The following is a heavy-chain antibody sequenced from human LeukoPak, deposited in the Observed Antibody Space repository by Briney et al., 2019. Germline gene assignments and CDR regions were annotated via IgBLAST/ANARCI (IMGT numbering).Heavy chain of an antibody. CDR3: ARGVFCSGGSCYSSSFDY. Sequence: PSETLSLTCTVSGCSISSYYWSWIRQPPGKGLEWIGYIYYSGSTNYNPSLKSRVTISVDTSKNQFSLKLSSVTAADTAVYYCARGVFCSGGSCYSSSFDYWGQGTLVTVSS. D-gene: IGHD2-15*01. CDR2: IYYSGST. V-gene: IGHV4-59*01. CDR1: GCSISSYY. J-gene: IGHJ4*02.